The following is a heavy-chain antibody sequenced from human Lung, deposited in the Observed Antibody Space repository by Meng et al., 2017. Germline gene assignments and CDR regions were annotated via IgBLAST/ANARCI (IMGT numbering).Heavy chain of an antibody. CDR2: IDPKSGDT. J-gene: IGHJ4*02. CDR1: GYHFPGSW. D-gene: IGHD6-13*01. V-gene: IGHV1-2*06. CDR3: ARDEDISAAGKLFGDY. Sequence: VEGKCPGASVTGSRKPSGYHFPGSWLHRVRRAPGQGLEWMGRIDPKSGDTHYAQKFQGRVTMTGDTSISTAYMELSGLISDDTAMYYCARDEDISAAGKLFGDYWGQGTLVTVSS.